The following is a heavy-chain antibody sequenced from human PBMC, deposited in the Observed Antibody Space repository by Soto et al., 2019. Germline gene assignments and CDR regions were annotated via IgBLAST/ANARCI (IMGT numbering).Heavy chain of an antibody. CDR2: IYTSGST. CDR3: ARGGMVIIPTATAFDY. V-gene: IGHV4-4*07. CDR1: GGSISPYY. Sequence: SETLSLTCTVSGGSISPYYWSWIRQPAGKGLEWIGRIYTSGSTNYNPSLKGRVTMSVATSKNQFSLKLSSVTAADTAVYYCARGGMVIIPTATAFDYWGQGTLVTVSS. D-gene: IGHD2-2*01. J-gene: IGHJ4*02.